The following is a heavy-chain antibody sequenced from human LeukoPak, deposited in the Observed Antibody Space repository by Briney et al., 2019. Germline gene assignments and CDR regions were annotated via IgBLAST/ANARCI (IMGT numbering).Heavy chain of an antibody. D-gene: IGHD4-17*01. CDR2: ISGSGGST. CDR1: GFTFSSYA. V-gene: IGHV3-23*01. Sequence: GGSLRLSCAASGFTFSSYAMSWVRQAPGKGLEWVSAISGSGGSTYYADSVRGRFTISRDNSKNTLYLQMNSLRAEDTAVYYCAKVGYGDYENLYYFDYWGQGTLVTVSP. CDR3: AKVGYGDYENLYYFDY. J-gene: IGHJ4*02.